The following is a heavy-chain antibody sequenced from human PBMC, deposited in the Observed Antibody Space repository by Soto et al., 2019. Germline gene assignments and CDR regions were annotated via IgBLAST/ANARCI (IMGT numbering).Heavy chain of an antibody. CDR2: IWYDGSNK. CDR1: GFTFSSYG. J-gene: IGHJ4*02. D-gene: IGHD6-19*01. Sequence: GGSLRLSCAASGFTFSSYGMHWVRQAPGKGLEWVAVIWYDGSNKYYADSVKGRFTISRDNSKNTLYLQMNSLRAEDTAVYYCARVIYKYSSGWRQPPGYWGQGTLVTVSS. V-gene: IGHV3-33*01. CDR3: ARVIYKYSSGWRQPPGY.